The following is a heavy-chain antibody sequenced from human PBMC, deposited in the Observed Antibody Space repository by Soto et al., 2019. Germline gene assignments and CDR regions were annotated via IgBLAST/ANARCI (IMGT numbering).Heavy chain of an antibody. D-gene: IGHD5-12*01. CDR2: ISNSGGET. Sequence: PGGSLRLSCAASKFSFNDFAMSWVRQAPGRGLEWVSSISNSGGETNYADSVKGRFTVTRDNSKKILYLQMNSLLAEDTAIYYCAKSGAALFYYYMDVRGKGTMVTVSS. J-gene: IGHJ6*03. CDR1: KFSFNDFA. CDR3: AKSGAALFYYYMDV. V-gene: IGHV3-23*01.